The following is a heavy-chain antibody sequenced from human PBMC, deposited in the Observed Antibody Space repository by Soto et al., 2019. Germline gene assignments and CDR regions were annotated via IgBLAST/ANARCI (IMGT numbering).Heavy chain of an antibody. Sequence: SESLSLTCPVSGCSMASYDCSWFRQPDGQRLEWIGRCYTNGGTNYNPPLTSRVTVSVDTSTNQFSLNLNSGTAADTAMSSCARRDRTSSGLGFDSSGQVTLVTVS. V-gene: IGHV4-4*07. CDR3: ARRDRTSSGLGFDS. D-gene: IGHD6-6*01. CDR1: GCSMASYD. CDR2: CYTNGGT. J-gene: IGHJ4*02.